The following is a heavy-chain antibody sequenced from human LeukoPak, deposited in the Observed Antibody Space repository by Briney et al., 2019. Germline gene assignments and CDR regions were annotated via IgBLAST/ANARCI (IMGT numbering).Heavy chain of an antibody. CDR2: FDPEDGET. J-gene: IGHJ3*02. CDR3: ATGDLRWYAFDI. V-gene: IGHV1-24*01. D-gene: IGHD4-23*01. CDR1: GYTLTEFS. Sequence: ASVKVSCKVSGYTLTEFSMHWVRQAPGKGLEWMGGFDPEDGETIYAQKFQGRVTMTEDTSTDTAYMELSSLRSEDTAVYYCATGDLRWYAFDIWGQGTMVTVSS.